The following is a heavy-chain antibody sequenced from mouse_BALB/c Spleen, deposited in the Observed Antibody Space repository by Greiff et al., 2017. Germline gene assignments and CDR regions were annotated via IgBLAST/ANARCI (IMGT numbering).Heavy chain of an antibody. J-gene: IGHJ4*01. CDR3: VRHGNYAMDY. CDR2: IRSKSNNYAT. CDR1: GFTFNTYA. D-gene: IGHD2-1*01. V-gene: IGHV10-1*02. Sequence: EVKLMESGGGLVQPKGSLKLSCAASGFTFNTYAMNWVRQAPGKGLEWVARIRSKSNNYATYYADSVKARFTISRDDSQSMLYLQMNNLKTEDTAMYYCVRHGNYAMDYWGQGTSVTVSS.